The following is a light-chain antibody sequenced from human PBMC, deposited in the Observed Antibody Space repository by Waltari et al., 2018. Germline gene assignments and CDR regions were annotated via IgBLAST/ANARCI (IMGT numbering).Light chain of an antibody. CDR2: EDT. J-gene: IGLJ1*01. CDR1: ELPRKY. V-gene: IGLV3-10*01. Sequence: SYELTQPPSVSVSPGQTARITCSGHELPRKYAYWFQPKSGQAPRLVMYEDTKRPTGILEGFSGSSSGTVATLTITGAQVDDEADWYCYSSDSTGLRVFGGGTTVVVL. CDR3: YSSDSTGLRV.